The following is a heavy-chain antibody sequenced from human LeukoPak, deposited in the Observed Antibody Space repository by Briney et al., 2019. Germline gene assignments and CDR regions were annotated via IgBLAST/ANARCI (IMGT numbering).Heavy chain of an antibody. CDR2: MNPNSGYT. Sequence: GASVKVSCKASGYTFTSYDINWVRQATGQGLEWMGWMNPNSGYTGYAQKFQGRVTMTRNTSITTAYMELSSLGSADTAVYYCAMRPYNWNDDGNIDYWGQGTLVTVSS. J-gene: IGHJ4*02. CDR3: AMRPYNWNDDGNIDY. CDR1: GYTFTSYD. D-gene: IGHD1-20*01. V-gene: IGHV1-8*01.